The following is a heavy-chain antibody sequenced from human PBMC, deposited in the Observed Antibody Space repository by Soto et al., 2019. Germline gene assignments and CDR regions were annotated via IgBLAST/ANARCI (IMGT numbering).Heavy chain of an antibody. D-gene: IGHD3-10*01. Sequence: PGGSLRLSCAASGFTLTTYSMNWVRQPPGKGLEWVSYISSSGDTTYYADSVKGRFTISRDNSKNTLYPQMNSLRAEDTAVYYCAKDLAVRITMVRGVPTYYMDVWGKGTTVTVS. CDR2: ISSSGDTT. CDR1: GFTLTTYS. V-gene: IGHV3-23*01. CDR3: AKDLAVRITMVRGVPTYYMDV. J-gene: IGHJ6*03.